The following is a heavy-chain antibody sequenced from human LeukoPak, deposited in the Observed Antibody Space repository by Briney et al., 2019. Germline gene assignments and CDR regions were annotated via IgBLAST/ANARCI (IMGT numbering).Heavy chain of an antibody. Sequence: GGSLRLSCAASGFTFSSYGMHWVRQAPGKGLEWVAVISYDGSNKYYADSVKGRFTISRDNSKNTLYLQMNSLRAEDTAVYYCANSPVAATRYYFDYWGQGTLVTVSS. D-gene: IGHD2-15*01. V-gene: IGHV3-30*18. CDR1: GFTFSSYG. CDR2: ISYDGSNK. J-gene: IGHJ4*02. CDR3: ANSPVAATRYYFDY.